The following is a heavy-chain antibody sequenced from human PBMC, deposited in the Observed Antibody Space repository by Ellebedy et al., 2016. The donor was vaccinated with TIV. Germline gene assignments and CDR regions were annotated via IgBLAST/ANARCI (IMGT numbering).Heavy chain of an antibody. CDR1: GASINRYY. Sequence: MPSETLSLTCNVSGASINRYYWSWIRQSPGTGLEWFGYISYRGTTNSNPSLKSRVTISRATSKNHFSMRLSSVTAADTGMYYCARGIGESSGWLDKWGQGTLVTVSS. V-gene: IGHV4-59*01. CDR2: ISYRGTT. J-gene: IGHJ4*02. D-gene: IGHD6-19*01. CDR3: ARGIGESSGWLDK.